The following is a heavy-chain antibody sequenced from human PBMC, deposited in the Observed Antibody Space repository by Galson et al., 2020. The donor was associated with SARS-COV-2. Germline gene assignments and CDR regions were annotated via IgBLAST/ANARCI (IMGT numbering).Heavy chain of an antibody. CDR3: ASTIRWELLYYFDY. CDR2: IYHSGST. V-gene: IGHV4-38-2*01. D-gene: IGHD1-26*01. CDR1: GYSISSGYY. Sequence: SETLSLTCAVSGYSISSGYYWGWIRQPPGKGLEWIGSIYHSGSTYYNPSLKSRVTISVDTSKNQFSLKLSSVTAADTAVYYCASTIRWELLYYFDYWGQGTLVTVSS. J-gene: IGHJ4*02.